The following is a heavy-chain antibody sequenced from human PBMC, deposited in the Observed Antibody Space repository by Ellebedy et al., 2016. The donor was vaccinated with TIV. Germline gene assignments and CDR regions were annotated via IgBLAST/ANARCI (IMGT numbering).Heavy chain of an antibody. CDR2: ISYTGIT. V-gene: IGHV4-59*01. D-gene: IGHD2-8*02. J-gene: IGHJ4*02. Sequence: MPSETLSLTCTVSGGSISHYYWNWIRQPPGKGLEWIGYISYTGITNYNPSLKSRLTMSVDMSKNQFSLKLSSVNAADTAVYYCASSGEAELVPFDYWGQGTLVTVSS. CDR1: GGSISHYY. CDR3: ASSGEAELVPFDY.